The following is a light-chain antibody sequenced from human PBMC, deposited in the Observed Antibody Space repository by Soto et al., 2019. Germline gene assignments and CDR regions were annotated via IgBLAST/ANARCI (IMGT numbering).Light chain of an antibody. V-gene: IGKV3-15*01. CDR2: GAS. CDR1: QSVSSN. Sequence: EIVMTQSPATLSVCPGERATLSCRASQSVSSNLAWYQQKPGQAPRLLIYGASTRATGIPARFSGSGSGTEFTLTISSLQSEDFAVYYCQQYNNWPPLTFGPGTKVDIK. CDR3: QQYNNWPPLT. J-gene: IGKJ3*01.